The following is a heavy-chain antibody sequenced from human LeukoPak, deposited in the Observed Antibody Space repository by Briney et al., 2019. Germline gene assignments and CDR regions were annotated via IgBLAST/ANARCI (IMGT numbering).Heavy chain of an antibody. CDR2: IKQGGSEK. D-gene: IGHD3-10*01. CDR1: GFTFSSYW. Sequence: GGSLRLSCAASGFTFSSYWMSWVRQAPGKGLEWVANIKQGGSEKYYVDSVKGRFTISRDNAKNSLYLQMNSLRAEDTAVYYCASGRFGELLRAIYYYYYYYMDVWGKGTTVTVSS. V-gene: IGHV3-7*01. CDR3: ASGRFGELLRAIYYYYYYYMDV. J-gene: IGHJ6*03.